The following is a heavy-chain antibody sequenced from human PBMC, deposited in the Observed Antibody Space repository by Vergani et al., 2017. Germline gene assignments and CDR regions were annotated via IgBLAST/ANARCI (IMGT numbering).Heavy chain of an antibody. D-gene: IGHD6-13*01. CDR2: ISGSGGST. J-gene: IGHJ4*02. Sequence: EVQLLESGGGLVQPGGSLRLSCAASGFTFSSYAMSWVRQARGKGLEWVSAISGSGGSTYYADSVKGRFTISRDNSKNTLYLQMNSRRAEDTAVYYCAKGGAAAGDFDYWGQGTLVTVSS. V-gene: IGHV3-23*01. CDR3: AKGGAAAGDFDY. CDR1: GFTFSSYA.